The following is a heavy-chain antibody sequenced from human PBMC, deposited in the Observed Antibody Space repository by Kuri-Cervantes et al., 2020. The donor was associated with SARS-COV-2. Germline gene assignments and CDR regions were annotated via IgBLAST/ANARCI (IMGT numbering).Heavy chain of an antibody. Sequence: GESLKISCAASGFTFSSYSMNWVRQAPGKGLEWVSYISSSSSTIYYADSVKGRFTISRDNAKNSLYLQMNSLRDEDTAVYYCARDSKAMVDYYYYGMDVWGQGTTVTVSS. CDR2: ISSSSSTI. CDR1: GFTFSSYS. J-gene: IGHJ6*02. V-gene: IGHV3-48*02. CDR3: ARDSKAMVDYYYYGMDV. D-gene: IGHD5-18*01.